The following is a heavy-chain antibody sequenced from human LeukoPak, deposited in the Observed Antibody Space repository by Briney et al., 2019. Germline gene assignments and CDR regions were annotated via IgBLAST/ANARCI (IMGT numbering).Heavy chain of an antibody. CDR1: GGSISSYY. V-gene: IGHV4-59*08. Sequence: SETLSLTCTVSGGSISSYYWSWIRQPPEKGLEWIGYIYYSGSTNYNPSLKSRVTISVDTSKNQFFLKLSSVTAADTAVYYCARRSRMTTIDAFDIWGQGTMVTVSS. CDR2: IYYSGST. D-gene: IGHD5-24*01. J-gene: IGHJ3*02. CDR3: ARRSRMTTIDAFDI.